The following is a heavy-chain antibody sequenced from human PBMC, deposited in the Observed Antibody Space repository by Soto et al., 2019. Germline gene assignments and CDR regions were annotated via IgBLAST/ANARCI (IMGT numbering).Heavy chain of an antibody. D-gene: IGHD3-10*01. CDR2: INHSGST. CDR1: GGSFSGYY. V-gene: IGHV4-34*01. Sequence: SETLSLTCAVYGGSFSGYYWSWIRQPPGKGLEWIGEINHSGSTNYNPSLKSRVTISVDTSKNQFSLKLSSVTAADTAVYYCAGHKGSGTYYYGSGSYSYYYYGMDVWGQGTTVTVSS. J-gene: IGHJ6*02. CDR3: AGHKGSGTYYYGSGSYSYYYYGMDV.